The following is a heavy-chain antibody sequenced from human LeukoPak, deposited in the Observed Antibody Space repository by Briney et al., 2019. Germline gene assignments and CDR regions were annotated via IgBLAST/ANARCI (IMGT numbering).Heavy chain of an antibody. D-gene: IGHD1-7*01. CDR2: IYNSGST. CDR3: VRDRELNY. V-gene: IGHV4-61*08. CDR1: GGSISSGGYS. J-gene: IGHJ4*02. Sequence: SQTLSLTCAVSGGSISSGGYSWSWIRQPPGKGLEWIGYIYNSGSTSYNPSLKSRATISADTSKNQFSLKLSSVTAADTAVYYCVRDRELNYWGQGTLVTVSS.